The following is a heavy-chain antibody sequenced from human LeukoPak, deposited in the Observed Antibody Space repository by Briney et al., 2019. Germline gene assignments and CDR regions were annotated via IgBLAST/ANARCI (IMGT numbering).Heavy chain of an antibody. CDR3: AKVDFMVRGVCLDY. J-gene: IGHJ4*02. V-gene: IGHV3-23*01. CDR2: ISGSGGST. CDR1: GFTFSSYA. Sequence: GGSLRLSCAASGFTFSSYAMSWVRQAPGKGLEWVSAISGSGGSTYYADSVKGRFTISRDNSKNTLYLQMNSLRAEDTAVYYCAKVDFMVRGVCLDYWGQGTLVTASS. D-gene: IGHD3-10*01.